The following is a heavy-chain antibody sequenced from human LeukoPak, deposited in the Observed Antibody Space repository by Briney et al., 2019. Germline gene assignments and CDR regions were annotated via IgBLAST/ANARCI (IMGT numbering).Heavy chain of an antibody. CDR3: ARDLGGDYAFDY. CDR2: IAYDGNNK. J-gene: IGHJ4*02. D-gene: IGHD4-17*01. CDR1: GFTFNTYA. V-gene: IGHV3-30-3*01. Sequence: PGGSLRLSCAASGFTFNTYAMHWVRQAPGKGLEWVAVIAYDGNNKYYADSVKGRFTVARDNTKNTLFLQMNSLRAEDTAVYYCARDLGGDYAFDYWGQGTLVTVSS.